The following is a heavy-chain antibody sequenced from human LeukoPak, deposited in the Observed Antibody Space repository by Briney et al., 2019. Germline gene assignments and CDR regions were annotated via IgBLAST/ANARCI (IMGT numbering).Heavy chain of an antibody. V-gene: IGHV1-18*01. CDR3: AREYSSPYYFDY. J-gene: IGHJ4*02. CDR2: ISAYNGNT. D-gene: IGHD6-13*01. Sequence: ASVKVSCKASGYTFTSYGISWARQAPGQGLEWMGWISAYNGNTNYAQKLQGRVTMTTDTSTSAAYMELRSLRSDDTAVYYCAREYSSPYYFDYWGQGTLVTVSS. CDR1: GYTFTSYG.